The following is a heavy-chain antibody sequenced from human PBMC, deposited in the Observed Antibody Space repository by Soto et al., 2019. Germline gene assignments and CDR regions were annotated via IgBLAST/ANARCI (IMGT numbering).Heavy chain of an antibody. V-gene: IGHV4-59*01. D-gene: IGHD3-10*01. CDR3: ARARITMVREVIKYNMDV. CDR2: IYNSGST. Sequence: SETLSLTCTVSGGSISSYYWSWVRRPPGKGLEWIGYIYNSGSTHSNPSLQSRVTISVDTSKNQFSLKLSSVTAADTAIYYCARARITMVREVIKYNMDVWGQGTTVTVSS. CDR1: GGSISSYY. J-gene: IGHJ6*03.